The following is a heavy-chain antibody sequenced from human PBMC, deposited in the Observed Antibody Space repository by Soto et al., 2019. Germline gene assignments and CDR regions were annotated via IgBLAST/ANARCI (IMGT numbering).Heavy chain of an antibody. CDR1: GFTFSSYG. CDR3: ARDAQGYCSGGSCHKLDY. J-gene: IGHJ4*02. Sequence: PGGSLRLSCAASGFTFSSYGMHWVRQAPGKGLEWVAVIWYDGSNKYYADSVKGRFTISRDNSKNTLYLQMNSLRAEDTAVYYCARDAQGYCSGGSCHKLDYWGQVTLVTVSS. CDR2: IWYDGSNK. D-gene: IGHD2-15*01. V-gene: IGHV3-33*01.